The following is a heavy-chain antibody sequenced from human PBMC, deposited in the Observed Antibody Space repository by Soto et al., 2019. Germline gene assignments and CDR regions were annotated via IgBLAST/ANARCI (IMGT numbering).Heavy chain of an antibody. J-gene: IGHJ4*02. CDR3: AKRRGAGGHFDY. Sequence: PGGSLRLSCVASGFTFSSNGMHWVRQAPGKGLEWVAVIWYDGSNKYYADSVKGRFTISRDNSKNTLYLQMNSLRAEDTAIYYCAKRRGAGGHFDYWGQGALVTVSS. V-gene: IGHV3-33*06. D-gene: IGHD2-15*01. CDR1: GFTFSSNG. CDR2: IWYDGSNK.